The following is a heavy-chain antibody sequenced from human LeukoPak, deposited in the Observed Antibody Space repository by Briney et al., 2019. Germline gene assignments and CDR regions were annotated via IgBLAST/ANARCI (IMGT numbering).Heavy chain of an antibody. CDR3: ARSSTRGPQLRDCSSTSCHSYYYYYMDV. D-gene: IGHD2-2*01. Sequence: PSQTLSLTCTVSGGSISSGGYYWSWIRQPPGKGLEWIGYIYHSGSTYYNPSLKSRVTISVDRSKNQFSLKLSSVTAADTAVYYCARSSTRGPQLRDCSSTSCHSYYYYYMDVWGKGTTVTVSS. V-gene: IGHV4-30-2*01. CDR1: GGSISSGGYY. CDR2: IYHSGST. J-gene: IGHJ6*03.